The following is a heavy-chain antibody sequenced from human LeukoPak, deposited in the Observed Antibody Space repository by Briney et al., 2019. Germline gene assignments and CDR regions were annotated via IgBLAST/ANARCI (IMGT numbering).Heavy chain of an antibody. CDR1: GFTFGDYG. CDR2: ISWSSGTK. D-gene: IGHD3-3*01. CDR3: AKDFTFLERHQFDY. Sequence: GRSLRLSCAASGFTFGDYGMHWVRQRPGKGLEWVSGISWSSGTKVYADSVKGRFTISRDNAKNALYLQMNNLRPDDTALYYCAKDFTFLERHQFDYWGQGTLVAVSS. J-gene: IGHJ4*02. V-gene: IGHV3-9*01.